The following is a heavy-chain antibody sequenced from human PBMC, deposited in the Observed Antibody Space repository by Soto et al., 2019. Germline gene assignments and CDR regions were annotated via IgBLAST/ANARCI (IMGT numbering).Heavy chain of an antibody. CDR2: INAGNGNT. Sequence: QVQLVQSGAEVKKPGASVKVSCKASGYTFTSYAMHWVRQAPGQRLEWMGWINAGNGNTKYSQKFQGRVTITRDTSASTAYMELSSLRSEDTAVYYCARDILTGIYYYYMDVWGKGTTVTVSS. V-gene: IGHV1-3*01. CDR3: ARDILTGIYYYYMDV. J-gene: IGHJ6*03. D-gene: IGHD3-9*01. CDR1: GYTFTSYA.